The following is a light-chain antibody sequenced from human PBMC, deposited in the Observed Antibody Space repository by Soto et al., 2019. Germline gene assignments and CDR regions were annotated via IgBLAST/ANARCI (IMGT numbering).Light chain of an antibody. V-gene: IGKV3-20*01. CDR3: HQYANAPLT. J-gene: IGKJ4*01. CDR1: QSVGNNF. Sequence: EIVLTQSPGTLSLSPGERATLSCRASQSVGNNFLAWYQQKPGQPPRLLVFHASTRATGSPDRFSGGGSGADFTLSISRLEPEDFAVYFCHQYANAPLTFGGGTKVEI. CDR2: HAS.